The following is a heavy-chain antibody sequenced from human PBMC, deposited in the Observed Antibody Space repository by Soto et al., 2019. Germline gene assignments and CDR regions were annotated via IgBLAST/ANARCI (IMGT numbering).Heavy chain of an antibody. CDR2: INHSGRV. V-gene: IGHV4-34*01. CDR1: GGSFSGHS. J-gene: IGHJ5*01. Sequence: LSLTCAVYGGSFSGHSWTWIRQSPGEGLEWIGDINHSGRVNYSPSLKSRVTISLDTSKNQFSLTLSAVTAADTAMYYCSTRAYDTNGYYRFDPWGQATLVTVSS. D-gene: IGHD3-22*01. CDR3: STRAYDTNGYYRFDP.